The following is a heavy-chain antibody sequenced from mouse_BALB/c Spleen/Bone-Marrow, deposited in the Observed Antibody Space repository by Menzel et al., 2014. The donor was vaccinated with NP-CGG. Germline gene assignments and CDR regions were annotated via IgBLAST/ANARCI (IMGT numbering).Heavy chain of an antibody. CDR2: IRNKANGYTT. CDR3: ARDKGRVFFDY. J-gene: IGHJ2*01. V-gene: IGHV7-3*02. Sequence: EVKVVESGGGLVQPGGSLRLSCATSGFTFTDYYMNWVRRPPGKALEWLGFIRNKANGYTTEYSASVKSRFTISRDNSQNILYLQMNTLRADDSATYYCARDKGRVFFDYWGQGTTLTVSS. CDR1: GFTFTDYY.